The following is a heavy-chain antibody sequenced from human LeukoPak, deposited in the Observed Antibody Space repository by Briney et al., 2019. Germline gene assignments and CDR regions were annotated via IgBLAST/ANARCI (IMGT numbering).Heavy chain of an antibody. D-gene: IGHD3-22*01. V-gene: IGHV3-43*02. CDR3: AKDIGYYYDSSGTLQH. Sequence: GGSLRLSCAASGFTFDDYAMHWVRQAPGKGLEWVSLISGDGGSTYYTDSVKGRFTISRDNSKNSLYLQMNSLRTEDTALYYCAKDIGYYYDSSGTLQHWGQGTLVTVSS. CDR2: ISGDGGST. CDR1: GFTFDDYA. J-gene: IGHJ1*01.